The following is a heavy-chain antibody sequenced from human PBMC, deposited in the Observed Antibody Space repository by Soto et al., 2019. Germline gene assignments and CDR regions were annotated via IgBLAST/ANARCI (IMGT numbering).Heavy chain of an antibody. V-gene: IGHV4-59*01. J-gene: IGHJ5*02. D-gene: IGHD3-16*01. CDR1: DGSSSSYY. CDR3: GRQIRGGFFDP. Sequence: LVTQSLTCTVADGSSSSYYWSCIRQPPGKGLEWIGYIYYSGSTNYNPSLKSRVTISVDTSKNQFSLTLTSVTAADTAVYYCGRQIRGGFFDPWVQGTLVTVS. CDR2: IYYSGST.